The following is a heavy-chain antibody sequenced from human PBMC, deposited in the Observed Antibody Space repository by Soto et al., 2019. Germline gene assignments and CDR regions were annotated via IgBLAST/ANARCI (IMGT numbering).Heavy chain of an antibody. V-gene: IGHV3-66*01. J-gene: IGHJ2*01. CDR2: IYSGGST. CDR3: ASLYVPDWYFDL. Sequence: EVQLVESGGGLVQPGGSLRLSCAASGFTVSSNYMSWVRQAPGKGLEWVSVIYSGGSTYYADSVKGRFTISRDNSKNTLYLQMNSLRVEDTAVYYCASLYVPDWYFDLWGRGTLVTVSS. CDR1: GFTVSSNY. D-gene: IGHD3-10*02.